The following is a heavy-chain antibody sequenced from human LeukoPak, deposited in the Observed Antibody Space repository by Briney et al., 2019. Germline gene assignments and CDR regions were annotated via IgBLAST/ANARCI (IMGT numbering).Heavy chain of an antibody. J-gene: IGHJ3*02. Sequence: GGSLRLSCAAPGFTFSNNGRHWVRQAQGKGLEWVAVISYDESDKYYADSVKGRFTISRDTAKNSLYLQMNSLRAEDTAVYYCARVGIAAVLDAFDIWGQGTMVTVSS. V-gene: IGHV3-30*03. CDR1: GFTFSNNG. CDR3: ARVGIAAVLDAFDI. CDR2: ISYDESDK. D-gene: IGHD6-13*01.